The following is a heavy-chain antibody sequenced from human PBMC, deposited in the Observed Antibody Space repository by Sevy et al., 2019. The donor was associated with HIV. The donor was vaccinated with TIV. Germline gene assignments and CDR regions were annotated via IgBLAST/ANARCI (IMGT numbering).Heavy chain of an antibody. CDR3: ASDVFYYYDSSGYYSFADYYYYGMDV. CDR1: GFTFSSYA. Sequence: GGSLRLSCAASGFTFSSYAMHWVRQAPGKGLEWVAVISYDGSNKYYADSVKGRFTISRDNSKNTLYLQMNSLRAEDTAVYYCASDVFYYYDSSGYYSFADYYYYGMDVWGQGTTVTVSS. J-gene: IGHJ6*02. V-gene: IGHV3-30-3*01. CDR2: ISYDGSNK. D-gene: IGHD3-22*01.